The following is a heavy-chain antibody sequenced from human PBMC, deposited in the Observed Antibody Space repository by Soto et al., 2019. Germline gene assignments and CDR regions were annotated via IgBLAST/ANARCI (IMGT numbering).Heavy chain of an antibody. D-gene: IGHD3-10*01. Sequence: GASVKVSCKASGGTFSSYAISWVRQAPGQGLEWMGGIIPIFGTANYAQKFQGRVTITAVKSTSTAYMELSSLRSEDTAVYYCARDKYYGSGSYPRRWFDPWGQGTLVTVSS. CDR1: GGTFSSYA. CDR2: IIPIFGTA. J-gene: IGHJ5*02. CDR3: ARDKYYGSGSYPRRWFDP. V-gene: IGHV1-69*06.